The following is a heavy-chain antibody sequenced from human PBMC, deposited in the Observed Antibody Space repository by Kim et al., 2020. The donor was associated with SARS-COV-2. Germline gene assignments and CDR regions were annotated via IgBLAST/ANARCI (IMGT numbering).Heavy chain of an antibody. CDR2: IHPNTGGA. D-gene: IGHD4-4*01. V-gene: IGHV1-2*02. CDR1: GSTFTGYY. Sequence: ASVKVSCRATGSTFTGYYVHWVRQAPGQGLEWMASIHPNTGGANYAQNFQDRVTMTSDTSITTTFMDLKRLRSDDTAIYYCALQEVDIEVYYYSAMDVWGQGTTVTVSS. CDR3: ALQEVDIEVYYYSAMDV. J-gene: IGHJ6*02.